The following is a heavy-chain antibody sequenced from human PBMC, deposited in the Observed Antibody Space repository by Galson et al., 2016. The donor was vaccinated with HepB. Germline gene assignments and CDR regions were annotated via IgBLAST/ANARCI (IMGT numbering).Heavy chain of an antibody. CDR1: GFTFSTYT. D-gene: IGHD3-10*01. J-gene: IGHJ4*02. V-gene: IGHV3-23*01. Sequence: SLRLSCAASGFTFSTYTMTWVRQAPGQGLEWVSSITGSPLSAFYADAVRDRFAISRDNSKDTLSLQMDSLRAEDTAVHYCAKDRQVTYWGQGTLVTVSS. CDR3: AKDRQVTY. CDR2: ITGSPLSA.